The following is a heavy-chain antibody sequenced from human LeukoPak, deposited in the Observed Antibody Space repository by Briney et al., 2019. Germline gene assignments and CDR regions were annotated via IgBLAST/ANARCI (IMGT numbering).Heavy chain of an antibody. CDR3: ARESSNDWFDL. J-gene: IGHJ5*02. CDR2: ISGYDGNT. V-gene: IGHV1-18*01. D-gene: IGHD2-8*01. CDR1: GYTFSRFG. Sequence: ASVKVSCKTSGYTFSRFGISWVRQAPGQGLEWMGWISGYDGNTNYPQRLQGRVTIATDTSTSTAYMELRNLRSDDTAVYYCARESSNDWFDLWGQGTLVTVSS.